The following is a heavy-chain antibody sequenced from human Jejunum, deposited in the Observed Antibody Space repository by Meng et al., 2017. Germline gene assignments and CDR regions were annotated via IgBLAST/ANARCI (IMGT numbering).Heavy chain of an antibody. CDR1: GVSVSSYY. D-gene: IGHD3-10*01. CDR3: ARRGFLDY. Sequence: QLQLKESGPGQVKPSETLSLTCSVSGVSVSSYYWSWIRQPPGKGLEWIGRLYDSGTTSYNPSLKSRVTISADTSRNQLSLRLTSVTAADTAIYYCARRGFLDYWGQGILVTVSS. J-gene: IGHJ4*02. CDR2: LYDSGTT. V-gene: IGHV4-59*08.